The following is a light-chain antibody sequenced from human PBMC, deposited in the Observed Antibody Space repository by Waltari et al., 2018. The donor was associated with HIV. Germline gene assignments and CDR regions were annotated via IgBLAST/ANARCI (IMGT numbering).Light chain of an antibody. V-gene: IGLV1-51*01. CDR1: SSNIANNY. CDR2: DKN. CDR3: GTWDSSLRAEV. J-gene: IGLJ1*01. Sequence: QSVLTQPPSVSAAPGQKVTISCSGSSSNIANNYVSCYQELPGTATKLLIYDKNKRPSGIPDRFAGSKSGTSATLGITGLQTGDEADYYCGTWDSSLRAEVFGTGTKVTVL.